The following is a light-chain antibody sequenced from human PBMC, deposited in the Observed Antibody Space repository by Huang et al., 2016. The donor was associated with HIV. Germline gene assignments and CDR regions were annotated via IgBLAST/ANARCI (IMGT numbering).Light chain of an antibody. CDR1: QTINTY. J-gene: IGKJ1*01. Sequence: DIQMTQSPSSLSASVGDRVTITCRASQTINTYLNWYQQKPGKAPKLLIYAASSLHSRVPSRFSGSGSGTDFTLTISGLQHEEFATYFCQQTYSTPRTFGQGTRVEIK. CDR2: AAS. CDR3: QQTYSTPRT. V-gene: IGKV1-39*01.